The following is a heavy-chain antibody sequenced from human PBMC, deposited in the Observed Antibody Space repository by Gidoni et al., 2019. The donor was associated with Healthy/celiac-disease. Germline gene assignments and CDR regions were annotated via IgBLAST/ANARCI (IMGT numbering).Heavy chain of an antibody. J-gene: IGHJ6*02. D-gene: IGHD3-3*01. CDR3: ARFWSGPGPLVDV. CDR1: GGSISSYY. V-gene: IGHV4-59*01. Sequence: QVQLQESGPGLVTPSETLSLPCTVSGGSISSYYWSWIRQPPGKGLEWIGYIYYSGSTNYNPSLKSRVTISVDTSKNQFSLKLSSVTAADTAVYYCARFWSGPGPLVDVWGQGTTVTVSS. CDR2: IYYSGST.